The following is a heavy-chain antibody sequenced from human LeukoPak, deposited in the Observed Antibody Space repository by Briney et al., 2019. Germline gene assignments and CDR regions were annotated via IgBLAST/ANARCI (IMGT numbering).Heavy chain of an antibody. V-gene: IGHV3-23*01. J-gene: IGHJ4*02. CDR1: GFTFSDYY. CDR2: ISGSGGST. CDR3: AKVLVVVVTATQYYFDY. Sequence: GGSLRLSCAASGFTFSDYYMSWVRQAPGKGLEWVSAISGSGGSTYYADSVKGRFTISRDNSKNTLYLQMNSLRAEDTAVYYCAKVLVVVVTATQYYFDYWGQGTLVTVSS. D-gene: IGHD2-21*02.